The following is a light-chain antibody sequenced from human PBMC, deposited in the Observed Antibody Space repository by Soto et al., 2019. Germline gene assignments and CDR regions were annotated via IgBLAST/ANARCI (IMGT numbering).Light chain of an antibody. CDR3: CSYTRTGTLV. CDR2: EGS. Sequence: QSALTQPASVSGSPGQSITISCTGTSSDVGSYNLVSWYQQHPGKAPKLMIYEGSKRPSGVSNRFSGSKSGNTASLTISGLQAEDEADYYCCSYTRTGTLVFAGGTKLTVL. V-gene: IGLV2-14*02. CDR1: SSDVGSYNL. J-gene: IGLJ2*01.